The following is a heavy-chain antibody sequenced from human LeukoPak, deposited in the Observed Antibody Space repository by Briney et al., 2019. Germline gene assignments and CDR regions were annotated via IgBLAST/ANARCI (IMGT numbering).Heavy chain of an antibody. CDR3: ARDGLDIVVVPAAMGLIGDFDY. CDR1: GYTFTSYG. D-gene: IGHD2-2*01. J-gene: IGHJ4*02. Sequence: ASVKVSCKASGYTFTSYGISWVRQAPGQGLEWMGWISAYNGNTNYAQKLQGRVTMTTDTSTSTAYMELRSLRSDDTAVYYCARDGLDIVVVPAAMGLIGDFDYWGQGTLVTVSS. V-gene: IGHV1-18*01. CDR2: ISAYNGNT.